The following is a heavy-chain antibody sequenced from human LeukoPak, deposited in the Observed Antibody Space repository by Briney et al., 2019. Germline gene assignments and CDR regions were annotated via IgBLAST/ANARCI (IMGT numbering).Heavy chain of an antibody. Sequence: GGSLRLSCAASGFTFSSYNIHWVRQAPGKGLKWVSSISSSSSYIYYADSVKGRFTTSRDNAKNLLYLQMNSLRAEDTAVYYCVRETYQLALAWFDPWGEGTLVTVSS. D-gene: IGHD6-19*01. V-gene: IGHV3-21*01. CDR3: VRETYQLALAWFDP. J-gene: IGHJ5*02. CDR2: ISSSSSYI. CDR1: GFTFSSYN.